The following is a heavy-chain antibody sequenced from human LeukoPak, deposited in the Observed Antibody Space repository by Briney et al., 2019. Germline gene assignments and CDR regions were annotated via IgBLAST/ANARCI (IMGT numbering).Heavy chain of an antibody. Sequence: SGTLSLTCAVYGGSFSGYYWNWVRQPPGKGLEWIGYIYYSGSTNYNPSLKSRVTISVDTSKNQFSLKLSSVTAADTAVYYCTRTYSGSSIDYWGQGTLVTVSS. CDR2: IYYSGST. CDR1: GGSFSGYY. V-gene: IGHV4-59*13. D-gene: IGHD1-26*01. J-gene: IGHJ4*02. CDR3: TRTYSGSSIDY.